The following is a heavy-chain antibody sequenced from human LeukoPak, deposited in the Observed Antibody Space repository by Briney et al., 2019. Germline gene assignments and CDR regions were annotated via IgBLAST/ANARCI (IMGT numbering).Heavy chain of an antibody. Sequence: TSETLSLTCTVSGGSISSSSYYWGWIRQPPGKGLEWIGSIYYSGSTSYNPSLKSRVTVSVDTSKNQFSLKMRSVTAADTAVYYCASGRDLDNWGQGTLVTVSS. CDR1: GGSISSSSYY. V-gene: IGHV4-39*07. D-gene: IGHD5-24*01. J-gene: IGHJ4*02. CDR3: ASGRDLDN. CDR2: IYYSGST.